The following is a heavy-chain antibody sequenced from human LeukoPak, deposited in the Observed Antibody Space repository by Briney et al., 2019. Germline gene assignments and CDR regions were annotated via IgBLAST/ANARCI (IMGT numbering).Heavy chain of an antibody. V-gene: IGHV3-21*01. CDR3: GGGGGWGGKGGNYFYY. CDR2: ISSSSSYI. J-gene: IGHJ4*02. Sequence: GGSLRLSCAASGFTFSSYSMNWVRQAPGKGLEWVSSISSSSSYIYYADSVKGRFTISRDNAKNSLYLQMNSLRAEDTAVYYCGGGGGWGGKGGNYFYYWGQGTLVTVSS. D-gene: IGHD3-16*01. CDR1: GFTFSSYS.